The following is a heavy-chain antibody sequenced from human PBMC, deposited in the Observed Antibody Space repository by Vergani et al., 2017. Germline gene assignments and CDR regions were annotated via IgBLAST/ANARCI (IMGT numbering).Heavy chain of an antibody. CDR2: ISRSSSTI. CDR1: GSTFSSYA. Sequence: EVQLVESGGGLVQPGGSLRLSCAASGSTFSSYAMNWVRQAPGKGLEWVSYISRSSSTIYYADSVKGRFTISRDNAKNSLYLQMNSLRAEDTAVYYCARAGYCSSTSCQKYYYMDVWGKGP. D-gene: IGHD2-2*01. CDR3: ARAGYCSSTSCQKYYYMDV. V-gene: IGHV3-48*01. J-gene: IGHJ6*03.